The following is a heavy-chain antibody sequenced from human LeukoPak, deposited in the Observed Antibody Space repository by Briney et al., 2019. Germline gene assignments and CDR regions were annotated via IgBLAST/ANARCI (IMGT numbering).Heavy chain of an antibody. D-gene: IGHD3-10*01. V-gene: IGHV3-21*01. CDR1: GFTFSSYS. J-gene: IGHJ4*02. CDR2: ISSSSSYI. CDR3: AREDAKYYYGSGSL. Sequence: GGSLRLSCAASGFTFSSYSMNWVRQAPGKGLEWVSSISSSSSYIYYADSVKGRFTISRDNAKNSLYLQMNSLRAEDTAVYYCAREDAKYYYGSGSLWGQGTLVTVSS.